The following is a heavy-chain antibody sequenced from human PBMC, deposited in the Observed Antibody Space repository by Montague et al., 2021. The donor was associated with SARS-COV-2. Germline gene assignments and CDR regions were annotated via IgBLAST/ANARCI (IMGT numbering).Heavy chain of an antibody. J-gene: IGHJ4*02. V-gene: IGHV4-39*01. CDR2: IYYSGST. D-gene: IGHD2-8*01. CDR1: GGSISSSSYY. CDR3: ATITLGYCTNGVCQPPDY. Sequence: SETLSLTCTVSGGSISSSSYYWGWIRQPPGKGLDWIGSIYYSGSTYYNPSLKSRVTISVDTSKNQFSLKLSSVTAADTAVYYCATITLGYCTNGVCQPPDYWGQGTLVTVSS.